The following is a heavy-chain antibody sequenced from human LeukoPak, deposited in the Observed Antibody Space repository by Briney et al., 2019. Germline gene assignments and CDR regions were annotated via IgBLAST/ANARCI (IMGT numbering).Heavy chain of an antibody. CDR2: ISGSGGRT. CDR1: GFTFSSYT. J-gene: IGHJ4*02. V-gene: IGHV3-23*01. D-gene: IGHD6-19*01. CDR3: AKCRYGSGRDYFDY. Sequence: GGSLRLSCAASGFTFSSYTMSWVRQAPGKGLEWVSAISGSGGRTYYADSVKGRFTISRDNSKNTLYLQMNSLRAEDTAVYYCAKCRYGSGRDYFDYWGQGTLVTVSS.